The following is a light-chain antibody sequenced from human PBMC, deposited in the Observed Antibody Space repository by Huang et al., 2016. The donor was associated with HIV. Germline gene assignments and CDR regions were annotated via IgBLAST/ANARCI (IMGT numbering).Light chain of an antibody. J-gene: IGKJ1*01. Sequence: VLTQSPVSVSLSLGDRLTVSCKASQSVDTSYLAWYQHKPGQSPRRLVYETSTRAAGIPSRFSGSGSGRDFSLTISRLEPEDFGVYYCHQYAKSMATFGQGTKVDI. CDR1: QSVDTSY. CDR2: ETS. CDR3: HQYAKSMAT. V-gene: IGKV3D-20*02.